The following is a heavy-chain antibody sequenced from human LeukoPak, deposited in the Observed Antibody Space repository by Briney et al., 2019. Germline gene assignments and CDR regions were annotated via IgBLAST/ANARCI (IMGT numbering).Heavy chain of an antibody. D-gene: IGHD3-3*01. V-gene: IGHV4-38-2*02. J-gene: IGHJ3*02. Sequence: PSETLSLTCTVSGYSISSGYYWGWIRQPPGKGLEWIGSIYHSGSTYYNPSLKSRVTISVDTSKNQFSLKLSSVTAADTAVYYCARTYYDFWSGAEDIWGQGTMVTVSS. CDR2: IYHSGST. CDR1: GYSISSGYY. CDR3: ARTYYDFWSGAEDI.